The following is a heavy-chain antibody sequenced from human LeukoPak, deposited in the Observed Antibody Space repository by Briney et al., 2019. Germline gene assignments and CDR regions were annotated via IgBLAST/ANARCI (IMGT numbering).Heavy chain of an antibody. CDR1: VFTFSVAW. V-gene: IGHV3-15*01. J-gene: IGHJ4*02. CDR2: FKSKNAGVTT. D-gene: IGHD2-21*02. Sequence: GGPHRLSCAGYVFTFSVAWVNCVRQPRGKGVECVGLFKSKNAGVTTDYTAPVKGRFTMSRDDSKNTVYLQINSLKTEDTAVYYCTTGFGGDYGGWGQGTLVTVSS. CDR3: TTGFGGDYGG.